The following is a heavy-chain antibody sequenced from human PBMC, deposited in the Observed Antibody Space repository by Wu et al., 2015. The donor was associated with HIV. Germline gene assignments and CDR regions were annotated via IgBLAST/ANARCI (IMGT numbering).Heavy chain of an antibody. Sequence: QVQLVQSGAEVKKPGASVKVSCKISGYFLSKLSMHWVRQAPGKGLEWMGWISANNGNTNYAQKVQGRVTMTTDTSTSTAYMELKNLRSDDTAVYYCARDLRITGNDFDYWGQGTLVTVSS. J-gene: IGHJ4*02. CDR3: ARDLRITGNDFDY. CDR2: ISANNGNT. D-gene: IGHD1-20*01. V-gene: IGHV1-18*01. CDR1: GYFLSKLS.